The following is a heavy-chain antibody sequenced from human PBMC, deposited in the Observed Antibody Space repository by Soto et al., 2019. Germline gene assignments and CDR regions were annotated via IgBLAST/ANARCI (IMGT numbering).Heavy chain of an antibody. D-gene: IGHD3-22*01. CDR3: ARVGSSGYSYNWFDP. Sequence: SETLSLTCTVSGGSISSYYWSWIRQPPGKGLEWIGYIYYSGSTNYNPSLKSRVTISVDTSKNQFSLKLSSVTAADTAVYYCARVGSSGYSYNWFDPWGQGTLVTVS. V-gene: IGHV4-59*01. CDR1: GGSISSYY. CDR2: IYYSGST. J-gene: IGHJ5*02.